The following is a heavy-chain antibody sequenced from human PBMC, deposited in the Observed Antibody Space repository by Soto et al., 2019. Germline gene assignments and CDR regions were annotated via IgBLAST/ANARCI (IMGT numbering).Heavy chain of an antibody. Sequence: PGGSLRLSCAASGFTVSSNYMSWVRQAPGKGLEWVFVIYSCGSTYYAVSVKGRFTISRYNSKNTLYLQMNSLRAEDTAVYYCATGGYCSSTSCYGSWFDPWGQGTLVTVSS. V-gene: IGHV3-66*01. J-gene: IGHJ5*02. CDR2: IYSCGST. D-gene: IGHD2-2*01. CDR3: ATGGYCSSTSCYGSWFDP. CDR1: GFTVSSNY.